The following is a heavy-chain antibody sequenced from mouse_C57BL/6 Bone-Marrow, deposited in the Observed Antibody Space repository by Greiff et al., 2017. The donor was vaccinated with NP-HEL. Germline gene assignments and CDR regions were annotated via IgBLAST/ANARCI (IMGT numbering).Heavy chain of an antibody. V-gene: IGHV5-12*01. J-gene: IGHJ4*01. CDR1: GFTFSDYY. CDR3: ARHGRYYAMDY. Sequence: DVKLVESGGGLVQPGGSLKLSCAASGFTFSDYYMYWVRQTPEKRLEWVAYISNGGGSTYYPDTVKGRFTISRDNAKNTLYLQMSRLKSEDTAMYYCARHGRYYAMDYWGQGTSVTVSS. CDR2: ISNGGGST.